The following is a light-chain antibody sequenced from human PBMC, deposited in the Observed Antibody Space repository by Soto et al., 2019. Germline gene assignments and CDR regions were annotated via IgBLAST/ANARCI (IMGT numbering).Light chain of an antibody. Sequence: EIVLTQSPATLSLSPGERATLSCRASQSISSGYVTWYQHKPGQAPRLLIYDASSRAPGIPARFSGSGPGTDFTLTITTLEPEDFAIYYCHQRHSWPRTFGQGTTLEMK. CDR2: DAS. J-gene: IGKJ2*01. CDR1: QSISSGY. CDR3: HQRHSWPRT. V-gene: IGKV3-11*01.